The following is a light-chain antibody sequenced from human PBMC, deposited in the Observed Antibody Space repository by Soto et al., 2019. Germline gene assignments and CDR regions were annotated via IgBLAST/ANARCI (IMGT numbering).Light chain of an antibody. Sequence: EIVLTQSPGTLSLSPGERATLSCRASQSVGNSYLAWYQQKPGQAPRLLIYGASSRATGIPDRFTGSGSGTDFTLTISRLEPEDFAVYYCQQYGSSPFTFGPGTKVDIK. V-gene: IGKV3-20*01. J-gene: IGKJ3*01. CDR1: QSVGNSY. CDR3: QQYGSSPFT. CDR2: GAS.